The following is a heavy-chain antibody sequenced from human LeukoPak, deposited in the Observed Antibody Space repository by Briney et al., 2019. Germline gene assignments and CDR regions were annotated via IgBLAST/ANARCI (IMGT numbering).Heavy chain of an antibody. V-gene: IGHV3-23*01. Sequence: PSETLSLTCTVSGGSISSSSYYWGWVRQAPGKGLEWVSAISGSGGSTYYADSVKGRFTISRDNSKNTLYLQMNSLRAEDTAVYYCAKDRGFIAAAGSDDYWGQGTLVTVSS. D-gene: IGHD6-13*01. J-gene: IGHJ4*02. CDR3: AKDRGFIAAAGSDDY. CDR1: GGSISSSSYY. CDR2: ISGSGGST.